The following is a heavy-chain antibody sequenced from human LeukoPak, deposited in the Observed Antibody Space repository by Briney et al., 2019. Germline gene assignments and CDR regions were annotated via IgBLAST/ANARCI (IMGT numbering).Heavy chain of an antibody. CDR1: GGSISSGGYY. D-gene: IGHD3-3*01. V-gene: IGHV4-61*08. CDR3: ARENYDFWSGPTGSYYGMDV. CDR2: IYYSGST. J-gene: IGHJ6*02. Sequence: SETLSLTCTVSGGSISSGGYYWSWIRQHPGKGLEWIGYIYYSGSTNYNPSLKSRVTISVDTSKNQFSLKLSSVTAADTAVYYCARENYDFWSGPTGSYYGMDVWGQGTTVTASS.